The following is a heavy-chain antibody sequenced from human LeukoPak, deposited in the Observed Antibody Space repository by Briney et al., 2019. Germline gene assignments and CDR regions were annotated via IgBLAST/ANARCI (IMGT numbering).Heavy chain of an antibody. CDR2: IYTSGST. J-gene: IGHJ6*03. D-gene: IGHD2-8*02. CDR3: ARDSTLLGYYYMDV. CDR1: GGSISSYY. V-gene: IGHV4-4*07. Sequence: PSETLSLTCTVSGGSISSYYWSWIRQPAGKGLEWIGRIYTSGSTNYNPSLKSRVTMSVDTSKNQFSLKLSSVTAADTAVYYCARDSTLLGYYYMDVWGKGTTVTVSS.